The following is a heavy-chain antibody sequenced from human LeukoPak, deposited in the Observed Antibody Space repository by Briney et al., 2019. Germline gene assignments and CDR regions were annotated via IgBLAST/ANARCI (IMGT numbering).Heavy chain of an antibody. CDR1: GGSFSGYY. J-gene: IGHJ3*02. V-gene: IGHV4-34*01. D-gene: IGHD6-19*01. CDR2: INHSRST. Sequence: SETLSLTCAVYGGSFSGYYWSWIRQPPGKGLEWIGEINHSRSTNYNPSLKSRVTISVDTSKNQFSLKLSSVTAADTAVYYCARGGIAVAGPRAFDNWGQGTMVTVSS. CDR3: ARGGIAVAGPRAFDN.